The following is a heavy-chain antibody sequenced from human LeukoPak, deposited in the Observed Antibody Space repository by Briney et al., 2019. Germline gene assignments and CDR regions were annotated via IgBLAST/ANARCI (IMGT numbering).Heavy chain of an antibody. CDR2: INTNTGNP. CDR3: ARDFWCGYHHVYYYGMDV. CDR1: GYTFTSYA. V-gene: IGHV7-4-1*02. J-gene: IGHJ6*02. D-gene: IGHD3-3*01. Sequence: ASVKVSCKASGYTFTSYAMNWVRQAPGQGLEWMGWINTNTGNPTYAQGFTGRFVFSLDTSVSTAYLQISSLKAEDTAVYYCARDFWCGYHHVYYYGMDVWGQGTTVTVSS.